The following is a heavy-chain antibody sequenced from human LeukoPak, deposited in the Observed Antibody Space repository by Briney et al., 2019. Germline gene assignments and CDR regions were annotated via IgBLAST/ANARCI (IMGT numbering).Heavy chain of an antibody. CDR3: ARINCSGGSCSNWFDP. Sequence: SETLSLTCAVSGGSISSSNWWSWVRPPPGKGLEWIGEIYHSGSTNYNPSLKSRVTISVDKSKNQFSLKLSSVAAADTAVYYCARINCSGGSCSNWFDPWGQGTLVTVSS. D-gene: IGHD2-15*01. V-gene: IGHV4-4*02. CDR1: GGSISSSNW. J-gene: IGHJ5*02. CDR2: IYHSGST.